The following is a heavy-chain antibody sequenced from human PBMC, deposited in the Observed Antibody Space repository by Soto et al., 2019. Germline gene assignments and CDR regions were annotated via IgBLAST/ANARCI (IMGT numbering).Heavy chain of an antibody. CDR3: AKALFSGSYYYYYGMDV. J-gene: IGHJ6*02. V-gene: IGHV3-23*01. D-gene: IGHD3-10*01. Sequence: PGGSLRLSCAASGFTFISYALSWVRQAPGKGLEWVSAIRGSGGSTYYADSVKGRFTISRDNSKNTLYLQMNSLRAEDTAVYYCAKALFSGSYYYYYGMDVWGQGTTVTVSS. CDR1: GFTFISYA. CDR2: IRGSGGST.